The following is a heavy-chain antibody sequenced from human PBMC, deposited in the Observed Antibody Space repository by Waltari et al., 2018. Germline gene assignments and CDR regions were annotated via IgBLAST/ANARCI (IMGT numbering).Heavy chain of an antibody. CDR3: ARGWPYSSGWLY. CDR1: GGSFSGYY. Sequence: QVQLQQWGAGLLKPSETLSLTCAVCGGSFSGYYWSWIRQPPGKGLEWIGEINHSGSTNYNPSLKSRVTISVDTSKNQFSLKLSSVTAADTAVYYCARGWPYSSGWLYWGQGTLVTVSS. D-gene: IGHD6-19*01. J-gene: IGHJ4*02. V-gene: IGHV4-34*01. CDR2: INHSGST.